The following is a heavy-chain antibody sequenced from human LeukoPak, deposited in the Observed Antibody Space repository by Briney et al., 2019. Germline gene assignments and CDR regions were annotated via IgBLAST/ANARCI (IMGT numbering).Heavy chain of an antibody. J-gene: IGHJ4*02. D-gene: IGHD1-26*01. CDR1: GFTFSSYW. V-gene: IGHV3-74*01. CDR3: ARAKWELLGYFDY. CDR2: INSDRSST. Sequence: GVAVRLSCAASGFTFSSYWMHWVRQAPGKGLVWVSRINSDRSSTSYADSVKGRFTISRDNAKNTLYLQMNSLRAEDTAVYYCARAKWELLGYFDYWGQGTLVTVS.